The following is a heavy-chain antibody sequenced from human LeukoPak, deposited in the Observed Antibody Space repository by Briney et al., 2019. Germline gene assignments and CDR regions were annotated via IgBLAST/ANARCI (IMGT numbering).Heavy chain of an antibody. J-gene: IGHJ5*02. CDR1: GYTFTSYG. Sequence: GASVKVSYKASGYTFTSYGISWVRQAPGQGLEWMGWISAYNGNTNYAQKLQGRVTMTTDTSTSTAYMELRSLRSDDTAVYYCARFKFLEWLLPNWFDPWGQGTLVTVSS. CDR3: ARFKFLEWLLPNWFDP. V-gene: IGHV1-18*01. CDR2: ISAYNGNT. D-gene: IGHD3-3*01.